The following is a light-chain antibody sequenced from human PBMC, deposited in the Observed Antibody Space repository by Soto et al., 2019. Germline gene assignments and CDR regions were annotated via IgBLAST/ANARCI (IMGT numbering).Light chain of an antibody. V-gene: IGLV1-51*01. Sequence: QSVMTQPPSVSAAPGQKVTISCSGSSSNIGGNSVSWYQQLPGTAPKLLIYDSNKRPSGIPDRFSGSKSGTSATLDITGLQTGDEADYYCATWDRSLTGEVFGGGTKLTVL. CDR2: DSN. CDR1: SSNIGGNS. J-gene: IGLJ2*01. CDR3: ATWDRSLTGEV.